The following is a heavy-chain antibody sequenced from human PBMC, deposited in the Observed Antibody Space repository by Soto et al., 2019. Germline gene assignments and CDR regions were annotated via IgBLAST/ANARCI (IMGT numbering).Heavy chain of an antibody. D-gene: IGHD6-19*01. CDR2: ISWNSGSI. V-gene: IGHV3-9*01. Sequence: CAAAECTFVDYARRWVRQTTGKGLEWVSGISWNSGSIGYADSVKGRFTISRDNAKNSLYLQMNSLRAEDTALYYCAKDGERVASTPIDFDFWGEGTLRTGPS. CDR3: AKDGERVASTPIDFDF. CDR1: ECTFVDYA. J-gene: IGHJ4*02.